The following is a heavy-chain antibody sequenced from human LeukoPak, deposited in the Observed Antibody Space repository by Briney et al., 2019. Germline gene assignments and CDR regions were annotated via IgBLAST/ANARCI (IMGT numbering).Heavy chain of an antibody. J-gene: IGHJ5*02. Sequence: GGSLRLSCAASGFTFSSYSMNWVRQAPGKGLEWVSSISSSSSYIYYADSVKGRFTISRDSAKNSLYLQMNSLRAEDTAVYYCARDDYGDYANWFDPWGQGTLVTVSS. D-gene: IGHD4-17*01. CDR1: GFTFSSYS. V-gene: IGHV3-21*01. CDR2: ISSSSSYI. CDR3: ARDDYGDYANWFDP.